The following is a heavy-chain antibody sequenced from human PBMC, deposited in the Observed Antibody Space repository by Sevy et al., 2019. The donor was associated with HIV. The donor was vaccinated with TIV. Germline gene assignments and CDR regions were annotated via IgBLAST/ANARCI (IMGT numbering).Heavy chain of an antibody. D-gene: IGHD3-10*01. CDR2: ISGSGGTT. CDR1: GFTFSSYV. CDR3: VKDRGTRGVNYYYYGMDV. Sequence: GGSLRLSCAASGFTFSSYVMSWVRQAPGKGLEWVSGISGSGGTTYYADSVKGRFTISRDNSKNTLYLQMNSLRAEDTAVYYCVKDRGTRGVNYYYYGMDVWGQGTTVTVSS. V-gene: IGHV3-23*01. J-gene: IGHJ6*02.